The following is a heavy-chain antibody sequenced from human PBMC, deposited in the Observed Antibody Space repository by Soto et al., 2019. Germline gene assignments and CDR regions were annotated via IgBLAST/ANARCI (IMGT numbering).Heavy chain of an antibody. CDR3: ARFAVAGTYYFDY. V-gene: IGHV1-69*01. D-gene: IGHD6-19*01. J-gene: IGHJ4*02. Sequence: QVQLVQSGAEVKKPGYSVKVSCKASGGTFSSYAISWVRQAPGQGLEWMGGIIPIFGTANYAQKFQGRVTITADESTSTAYMELSSLRSEDTGVYYCARFAVAGTYYFDYWGQGTLVTVSS. CDR1: GGTFSSYA. CDR2: IIPIFGTA.